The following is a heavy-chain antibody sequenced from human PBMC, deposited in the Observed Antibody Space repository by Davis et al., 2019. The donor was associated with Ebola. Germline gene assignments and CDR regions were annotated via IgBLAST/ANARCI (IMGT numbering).Heavy chain of an antibody. J-gene: IGHJ3*01. V-gene: IGHV4-39*01. Sequence: SETLSLTCTVSGGSISSSTYYWGWIRQPPGKGLDWIGTIYYSGSTYYNPSLKSRVTISVDTSKNRFSLKLSSVTAADTALYYCARHSNSGTLYDAFDVWGQGTMVTVSS. CDR1: GGSISSSTYY. D-gene: IGHD1-26*01. CDR3: ARHSNSGTLYDAFDV. CDR2: IYYSGST.